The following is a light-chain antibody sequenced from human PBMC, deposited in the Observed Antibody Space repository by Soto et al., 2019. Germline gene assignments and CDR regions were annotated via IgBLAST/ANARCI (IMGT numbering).Light chain of an antibody. CDR1: NIGIKS. J-gene: IGLJ2*01. CDR3: QVWDSSSDHLV. CDR2: YDS. V-gene: IGLV3-21*04. Sequence: SYELTQPPSVSVAPGKTARITCGGNNIGIKSVHWYQQKPGQAPVMVIYYDSDRPSGIPERFSGSNSGNTATLTISRVEAGDEADYYCQVWDSSSDHLVFGGGTKLTVL.